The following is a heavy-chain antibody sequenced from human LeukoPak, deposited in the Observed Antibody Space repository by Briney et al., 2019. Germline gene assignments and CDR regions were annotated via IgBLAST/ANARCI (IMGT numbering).Heavy chain of an antibody. CDR1: GYTLSGYY. V-gene: IGHV1-2*02. D-gene: IGHD6-19*01. Sequence: ASVKVSCKASGYTLSGYYIHWVRQAPGQGPEWMGWINPNSGGTNYAQKFQGRVTMTRDTSISTAYMELSRLRSDDTAVYYCARVEQWLANFDFWGQGTLVTVSS. CDR3: ARVEQWLANFDF. J-gene: IGHJ4*02. CDR2: INPNSGGT.